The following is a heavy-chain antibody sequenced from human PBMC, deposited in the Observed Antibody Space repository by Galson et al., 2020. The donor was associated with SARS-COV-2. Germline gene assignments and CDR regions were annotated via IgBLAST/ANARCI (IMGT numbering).Heavy chain of an antibody. V-gene: IGHV4-59*08. CDR1: GASVNSDY. J-gene: IGHJ4*02. CDR3: ASYTTSSVDFDA. CDR2: FHYDGST. D-gene: IGHD6-6*01. Sequence: SETLSLTCSVSGASVNSDYWSWIRQPPGKRLEWIGFFHYDGSTNYNPSLKSRVTISFDTSKNQFSLDLTSVPAADTAGYYCASYTTSSVDFDAWGQGTLVTGSS.